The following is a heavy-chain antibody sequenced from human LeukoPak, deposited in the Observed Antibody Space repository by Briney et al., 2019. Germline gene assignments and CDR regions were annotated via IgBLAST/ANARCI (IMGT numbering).Heavy chain of an antibody. D-gene: IGHD3-22*01. Sequence: PGGSLRLSCAASGFIFSSHGMNWVRQAPGKGLEWVAVISYDGSNKYYADSVKGRFTISRDNAKNSLYLQMNSLRAEDTAVYYCARDRTLDYDSSGYPTYYYYYYMDVWGKGTTVTVSS. J-gene: IGHJ6*03. CDR1: GFIFSSHG. CDR2: ISYDGSNK. V-gene: IGHV3-30*03. CDR3: ARDRTLDYDSSGYPTYYYYYYMDV.